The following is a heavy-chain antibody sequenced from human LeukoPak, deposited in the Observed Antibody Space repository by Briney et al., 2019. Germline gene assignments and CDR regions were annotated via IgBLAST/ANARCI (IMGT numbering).Heavy chain of an antibody. CDR2: IYHNGYT. CDR1: GGSLSDSY. V-gene: IGHV4-34*01. J-gene: IGHJ5*02. Sequence: PSETLSLTCAVSGGSLSDSYWSWLRQPPGKGLEWIGEIYHNGYTRYNPSLKSRVTLSVDTSKNQFSLKLSSVTAADTAVYYCARGGRYCSGGSCYSWLSTPARRNNWFDPWGQGTLVTVSS. CDR3: ARGGRYCSGGSCYSWLSTPARRNNWFDP. D-gene: IGHD2-15*01.